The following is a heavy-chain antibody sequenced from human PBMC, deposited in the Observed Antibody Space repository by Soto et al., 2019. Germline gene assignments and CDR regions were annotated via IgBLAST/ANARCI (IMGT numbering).Heavy chain of an antibody. CDR1: GGSISSGGYY. J-gene: IGHJ5*02. CDR3: ARGAYSSSWYPENWFDP. CDR2: IYYSGST. V-gene: IGHV4-31*03. D-gene: IGHD6-13*01. Sequence: QVQLQESGPGLVKPSQTLSLTCTVSGGSISSGGYYWSWIRQHPGKGLEWLGYIYYSGSTYYNPSLKSRVTMSVDMSKNHFALKLSSVTAADTAVYYCARGAYSSSWYPENWFDPWGQGTLVTVSA.